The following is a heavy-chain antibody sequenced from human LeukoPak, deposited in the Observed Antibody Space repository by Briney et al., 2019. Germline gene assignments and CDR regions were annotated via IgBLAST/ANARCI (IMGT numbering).Heavy chain of an antibody. D-gene: IGHD3-3*02. CDR3: ARAEVHFWSGYYGLANYYYMDV. V-gene: IGHV3-21*01. Sequence: GGSLRLSCAASGFTFSSYSMNWVRQAPGKGLEWVSSISSSSSYIYYADSVKGRFTISRDNAKDSLYLQMNSLRAEDTAVYYCARAEVHFWSGYYGLANYYYMDVWGKGTTVTVSS. CDR1: GFTFSSYS. CDR2: ISSSSSYI. J-gene: IGHJ6*03.